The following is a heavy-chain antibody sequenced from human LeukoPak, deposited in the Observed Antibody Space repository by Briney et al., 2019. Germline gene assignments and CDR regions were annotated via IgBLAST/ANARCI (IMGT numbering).Heavy chain of an antibody. CDR1: GFTFSSYS. J-gene: IGHJ3*02. D-gene: IGHD1-26*01. V-gene: IGHV3-21*01. Sequence: KPGGSLRLSCAASGFTFSSYSMNWVRQAPGKGLEWVSSISSSSSYIYYADSVKGRFTISRENAKNSLYLQMNSVRAEDTAVYYCARDQLVGNAFDIWGQGTMVTVSS. CDR2: ISSSSSYI. CDR3: ARDQLVGNAFDI.